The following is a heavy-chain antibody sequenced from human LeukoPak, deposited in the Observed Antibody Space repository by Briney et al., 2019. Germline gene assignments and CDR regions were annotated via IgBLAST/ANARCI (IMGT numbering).Heavy chain of an antibody. Sequence: XGSXXXXXXASGFSFSSXSXXXGGXAAGXGXXCVSYISVSGSTIYYVDSVKGRFTISRDNAKNSLYLQMNSLRAEDTAVYSCARIKEYGFDIWGQGTMVTVSS. CDR1: GFSFSSXS. CDR2: ISVSGSTI. CDR3: ARIKEYGFDI. J-gene: IGHJ3*02. V-gene: IGHV3-48*01. D-gene: IGHD3-10*01.